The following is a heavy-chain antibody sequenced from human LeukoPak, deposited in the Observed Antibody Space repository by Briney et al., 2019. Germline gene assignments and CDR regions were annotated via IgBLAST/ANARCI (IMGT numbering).Heavy chain of an antibody. D-gene: IGHD4-17*01. CDR1: GGTFSSYA. Sequence: SVKVSCKASGGTFSSYAISWVRQAPGQGLEWMGRIIPILGIANYAQKFQGRVTITADKSTSTAYMELSSLRSEDTAVYYCARARKTTVTTYDYWGQGTLVTVSS. V-gene: IGHV1-69*04. CDR3: ARARKTTVTTYDY. CDR2: IIPILGIA. J-gene: IGHJ4*02.